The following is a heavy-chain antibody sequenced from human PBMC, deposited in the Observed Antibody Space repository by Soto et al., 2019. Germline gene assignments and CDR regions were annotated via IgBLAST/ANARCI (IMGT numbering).Heavy chain of an antibody. CDR3: ARHSDTAMVTVHY. V-gene: IGHV4-39*01. J-gene: IGHJ4*02. CDR1: GGSISSCGYY. CDR2: IFYSGST. Sequence: SETLSLTCTVSGGSISSCGYYWSWIRQHPGKGLEWIGYIFYSGSTYYNPSLKSRVTISVDTSKNQFSLKLSSVTAADTAVYYCARHSDTAMVTVHYWGQGTLVTVSS. D-gene: IGHD5-18*01.